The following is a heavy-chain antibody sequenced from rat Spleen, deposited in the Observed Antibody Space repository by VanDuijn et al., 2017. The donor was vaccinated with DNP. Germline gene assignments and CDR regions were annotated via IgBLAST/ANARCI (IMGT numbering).Heavy chain of an antibody. Sequence: EVQLVESGGGLVQPGRSLKLSCAASGFTFSDYSMAWVRQAPKKGLEWVTTISYDGGSTYYRDSVKGRFTISRDNAKSTLYLQMDSLRSEDTATYYCARDNYATYGALDAWGQGTSVTVSS. J-gene: IGHJ4*01. D-gene: IGHD1-11*01. CDR1: GFTFSDYS. CDR2: ISYDGGST. V-gene: IGHV5-7*01. CDR3: ARDNYATYGALDA.